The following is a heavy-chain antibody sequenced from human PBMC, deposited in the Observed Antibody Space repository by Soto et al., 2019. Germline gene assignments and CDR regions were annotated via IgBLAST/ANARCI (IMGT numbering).Heavy chain of an antibody. CDR3: ARDYGDSVLEFDY. Sequence: SVKVSCKASGGTFSSYAISWVRQAPGQGLEWMGGIIPIFGTANYAQKFQGRVTITADESTSTAYMELSSLRSEDTAVYYCARDYGDSVLEFDYWGQGTLVTVSS. CDR1: GGTFSSYA. J-gene: IGHJ4*02. CDR2: IIPIFGTA. V-gene: IGHV1-69*13. D-gene: IGHD4-17*01.